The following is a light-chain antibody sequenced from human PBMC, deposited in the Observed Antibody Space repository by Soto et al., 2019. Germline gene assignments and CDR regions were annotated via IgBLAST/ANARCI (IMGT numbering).Light chain of an antibody. J-gene: IGKJ1*01. CDR2: AAS. V-gene: IGKV1-39*01. CDR3: QQSYSTPPT. Sequence: DIQMTQSPSSLSASVGDRVTITCRASQSISSYLNWYQQKPGKAPKLLIYAASSFQSGVPSRFSGSGSGTDFTLTISSLQPEDFSTYYCQQSYSTPPTFGRGTKVEIK. CDR1: QSISSY.